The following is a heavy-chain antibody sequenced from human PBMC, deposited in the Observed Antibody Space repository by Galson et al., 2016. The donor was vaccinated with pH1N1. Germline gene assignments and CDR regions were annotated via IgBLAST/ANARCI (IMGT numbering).Heavy chain of an antibody. D-gene: IGHD1-26*01. CDR1: GFTFSNYG. Sequence: SLRLSCAASGFTFSNYGMHWVRQAPGKGLEWVAVIWFDGRHKYYADSVKGRFTISRDNSKNTLYLQMNSLRGEDTAMYYCAKVWGPYSGNFPFNNYYTLDGWGQGTKVTVSS. V-gene: IGHV3-33*06. CDR2: IWFDGRHK. J-gene: IGHJ6*02. CDR3: AKVWGPYSGNFPFNNYYTLDG.